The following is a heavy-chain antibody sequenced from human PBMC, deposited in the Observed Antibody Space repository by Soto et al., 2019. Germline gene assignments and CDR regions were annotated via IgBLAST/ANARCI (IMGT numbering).Heavy chain of an antibody. CDR3: ARGFGELFSYYYGMDV. CDR2: TRNKANSYTT. V-gene: IGHV3-72*01. Sequence: GGTLTISCPTARFPFFYNYVEWVAEAPGKGLEWVGRTRNKANSYTTEYAASVKGRFTISRDDSKNSLYLQMNSLKTEDTAVYYCARGFGELFSYYYGMDVWGQGT. CDR1: RFPFFYNY. D-gene: IGHD3-10*01. J-gene: IGHJ6*02.